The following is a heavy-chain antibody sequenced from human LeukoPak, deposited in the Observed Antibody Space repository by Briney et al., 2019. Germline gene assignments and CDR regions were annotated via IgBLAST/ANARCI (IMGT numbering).Heavy chain of an antibody. V-gene: IGHV3-13*01. J-gene: IGHJ4*02. D-gene: IGHD2/OR15-2a*01. CDR1: GFSFSDYD. CDR2: IATQSYT. Sequence: GGSLRLSCAASGFSFSDYDMHWVRQVTGKGLEWISTIATQSYTFYSDSVKGRFTISRENAKNSLYLQMNNVGAEDMAVYYCARGVFCNSTTCYTTPNFDLGGQGTLVTVSS. CDR3: ARGVFCNSTTCYTTPNFDL.